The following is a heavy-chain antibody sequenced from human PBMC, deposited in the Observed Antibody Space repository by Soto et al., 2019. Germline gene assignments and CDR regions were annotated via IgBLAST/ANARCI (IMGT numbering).Heavy chain of an antibody. CDR2: IYWDGDK. Sequence: QITLKESGPTLVKPTQTLTLTCTFSGFSLSTSGVGVGWIRQPPGKALEWLALIYWDGDKRYSPSLKSRLTITKDASENQVVLTMTNVDPADTPTYYCAHRLIKPVTDYDFWSGHVVSYFGSWGQGTLVRVSS. J-gene: IGHJ4*02. V-gene: IGHV2-5*02. CDR1: GFSLSTSGVG. D-gene: IGHD3-3*01. CDR3: AHRLIKPVTDYDFWSGHVVSYFGS.